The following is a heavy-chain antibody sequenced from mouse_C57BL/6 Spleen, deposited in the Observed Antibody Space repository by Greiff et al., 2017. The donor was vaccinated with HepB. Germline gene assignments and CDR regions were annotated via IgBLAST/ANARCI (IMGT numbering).Heavy chain of an antibody. D-gene: IGHD1-1*01. Sequence: DVMLVESGGGLVKPGGSLKLSCAASGFTFSDYGMHWVRQAPEKGLEWVAYISSGSSTIYYADTVKGRFTISRDNAKNTLFLQMTRLRSEDTAMYYCARLKDGSVDYWGQGTTLTVSS. J-gene: IGHJ2*01. CDR3: ARLKDGSVDY. CDR1: GFTFSDYG. CDR2: ISSGSSTI. V-gene: IGHV5-17*01.